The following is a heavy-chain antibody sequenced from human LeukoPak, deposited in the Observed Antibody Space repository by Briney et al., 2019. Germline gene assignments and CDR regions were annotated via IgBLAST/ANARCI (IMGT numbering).Heavy chain of an antibody. CDR1: DFLSSSYW. D-gene: IGHD3-10*01. CDR3: ARAQYGWFDP. V-gene: IGHV3-74*03. Sequence: PGGSLRLSCAVPDFLSSSYWMHWVRQPPGKGLVWVSRINTDGSATTYADSVKGRFTISRDNAKNTLYLQMKSLRAEDTAVYYCARAQYGWFDPWGQGTLVTVSS. CDR2: INTDGSAT. J-gene: IGHJ5*02.